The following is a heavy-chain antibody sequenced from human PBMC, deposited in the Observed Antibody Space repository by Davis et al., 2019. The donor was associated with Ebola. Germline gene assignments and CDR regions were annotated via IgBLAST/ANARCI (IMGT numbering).Heavy chain of an antibody. CDR3: AKAPDYRASH. CDR1: GFSFSTYG. CDR2: IGSGADT. J-gene: IGHJ4*02. D-gene: IGHD4-11*01. V-gene: IGHV3-23*01. Sequence: GESLKISCAASGFSFSTYGMSWVRQAPGKGLEWVSAIGSGADTYYADSVQGRFAISRDNSKNTLFLQMNSLRAEDTAIYYCAKAPDYRASHWGQGILVTVSS.